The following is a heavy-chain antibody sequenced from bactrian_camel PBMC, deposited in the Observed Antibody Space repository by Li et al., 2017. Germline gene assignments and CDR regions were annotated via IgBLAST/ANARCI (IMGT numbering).Heavy chain of an antibody. CDR1: GDTYTIYN. D-gene: IGHD1*01. V-gene: IGHV3S53*01. J-gene: IGHJ4*01. CDR2: IDSANST. Sequence: HVQLVESGGGSAQAGGSLRLSCEASGDTYTIYNMGWYRQPHGERRELVARIDSANSTEYMDSVKGRFTISQDNAKKTVYLQMNSLKPEDTAMYYCNSRCGTWLESTDYWGQGTQVTVS. CDR3: NSRCGTWLESTDY.